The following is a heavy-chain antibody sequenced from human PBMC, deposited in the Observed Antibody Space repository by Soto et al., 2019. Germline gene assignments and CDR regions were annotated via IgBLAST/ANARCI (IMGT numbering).Heavy chain of an antibody. J-gene: IGHJ4*02. CDR2: ISSSSSYI. D-gene: IGHD2-15*01. Sequence: GGSLRLSCAASGFTFSSYSMNWVRQAPGKGLEWVSSISSSSSYIYYADSVKGRFTISRDNAKNSLYLQMNSLRAEDTAVYYCASPGPYCSGGSCYTPLDYWGQGTLVTVSS. V-gene: IGHV3-21*01. CDR3: ASPGPYCSGGSCYTPLDY. CDR1: GFTFSSYS.